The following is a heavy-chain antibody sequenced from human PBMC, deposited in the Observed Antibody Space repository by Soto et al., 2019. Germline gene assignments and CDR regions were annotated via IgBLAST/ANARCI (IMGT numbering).Heavy chain of an antibody. CDR3: TRNTTLSSTISQYSGMDV. Sequence: QVQLVQSGAEVKEPGSSVKVSCKASGGTFANFIMNWVRQTPGQGLEWMGGIVPMFGTATYAEKFKGRVTITATQWTRTAYMELTSLRPEDTAGFGCTRNTTLSSTISQYSGMDVWGQATTVSFS. CDR2: IVPMFGTA. CDR1: GGTFANFI. V-gene: IGHV1-69*19. J-gene: IGHJ6*01. D-gene: IGHD2-2*01.